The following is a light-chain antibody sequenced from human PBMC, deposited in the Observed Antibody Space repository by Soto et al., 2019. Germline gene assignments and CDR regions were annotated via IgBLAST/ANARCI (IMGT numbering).Light chain of an antibody. Sequence: DIVLTQSPGTLSLSPGGRATLSCMAIQSVRSNCLAWYQHKPGQAPRLLIYGTSSRATDIPERFTGSGSGTDFTLTISRLEPEDFAVYSCQQYGRQPQTFGQGTKVDIK. V-gene: IGKV3-20*01. J-gene: IGKJ1*01. CDR1: QSVRSNC. CDR3: QQYGRQPQT. CDR2: GTS.